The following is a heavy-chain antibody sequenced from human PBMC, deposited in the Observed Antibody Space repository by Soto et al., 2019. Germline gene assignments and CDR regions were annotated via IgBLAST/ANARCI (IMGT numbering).Heavy chain of an antibody. V-gene: IGHV2-5*02. CDR2: IYWDDDK. Sequence: SGATLVNTTQTLTLTCTFSGFSVSTSGVGVGWIRQPPGKALEWLALIYWDDDKRYSPSLKSRLTITKDTSKNQVVLTMTNMDPVDTATYFCARAWIRFPVEDWAQGTLVTVSS. CDR3: ARAWIRFPVED. D-gene: IGHD5-12*01. J-gene: IGHJ4*02. CDR1: GFSVSTSGVG.